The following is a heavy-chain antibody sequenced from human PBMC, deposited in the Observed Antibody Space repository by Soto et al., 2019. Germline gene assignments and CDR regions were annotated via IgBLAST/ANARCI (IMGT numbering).Heavy chain of an antibody. D-gene: IGHD3-22*01. J-gene: IGHJ4*02. CDR2: IGSSDNII. V-gene: IGHV3-11*01. CDR3: ARDLGYYASSGYFDY. CDR1: GFTFSDYY. Sequence: WGSLRLSCASSGFTFSDYYRSWIRQAPGKGLEWVSYIGSSDNIIYYADSVKGRFTISRDNAKNSLYLQMNSLRAEDTAVYYCARDLGYYASSGYFDYWGQGTLVTGSS.